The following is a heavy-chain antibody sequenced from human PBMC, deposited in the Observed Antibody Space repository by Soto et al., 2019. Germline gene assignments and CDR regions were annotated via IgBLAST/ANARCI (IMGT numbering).Heavy chain of an antibody. V-gene: IGHV3-53*01. CDR1: GFTVSSNY. Sequence: GVSLRLSCAASGFTVSSNYMSWVRQAPGKGLEWVSVIYSGGSTYYADSVKGRFTISRDNSKNTLYLQMNSLRAEDTAVYYCARDREDVLLWFGELLYHYGMDVWGQGTTATVSS. CDR3: ARDREDVLLWFGELLYHYGMDV. D-gene: IGHD3-10*01. J-gene: IGHJ6*02. CDR2: IYSGGST.